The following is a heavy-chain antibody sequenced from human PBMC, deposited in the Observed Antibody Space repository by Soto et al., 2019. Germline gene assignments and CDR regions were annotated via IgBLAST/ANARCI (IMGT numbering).Heavy chain of an antibody. CDR1: GFTFSSYA. CDR3: AKYIGNSWSSNWFDP. Sequence: GGSLRLSCAASGFTFSSYAMSWVRQAPGKGLEWVSAISGSGGSTYYADSVKGRYTISRDNSKNTLNLQINSQKAEDTAVYYCAKYIGNSWSSNWFDPWGQGTLVTVSS. J-gene: IGHJ5*02. V-gene: IGHV3-23*01. D-gene: IGHD6-13*01. CDR2: ISGSGGST.